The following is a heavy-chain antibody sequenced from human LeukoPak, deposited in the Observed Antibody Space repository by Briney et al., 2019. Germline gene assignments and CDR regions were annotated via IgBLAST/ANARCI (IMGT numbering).Heavy chain of an antibody. CDR3: ATEEPFGELCY. CDR1: GGTFSSYA. CDR2: IIPIFGTA. J-gene: IGHJ4*02. Sequence: ASVKVSCKASGGTFSSYAISWVRQAPGQGLEWMGGIIPIFGTANYAQKFQGRVTITADKSTSTAYMELNSLRAEDTAVYYCATEEPFGELCYWGQGTLVTVSS. D-gene: IGHD3-10*01. V-gene: IGHV1-69*06.